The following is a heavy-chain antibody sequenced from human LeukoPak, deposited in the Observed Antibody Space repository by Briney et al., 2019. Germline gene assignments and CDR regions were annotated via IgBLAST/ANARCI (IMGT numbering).Heavy chain of an antibody. D-gene: IGHD3-22*01. CDR1: GDSVSSNSAA. Sequence: SQTLSLTCAVSGDSVSSNSAAWTWIRQSPSRGLEWLGRTYYRSKWYNDYAVSVKSRITINPDTSKNQFSLQLNSVTPEDTAVYYCASGVTMMGFDYWGQGTLVTVSS. CDR3: ASGVTMMGFDY. V-gene: IGHV6-1*01. CDR2: TYYRSKWYN. J-gene: IGHJ4*02.